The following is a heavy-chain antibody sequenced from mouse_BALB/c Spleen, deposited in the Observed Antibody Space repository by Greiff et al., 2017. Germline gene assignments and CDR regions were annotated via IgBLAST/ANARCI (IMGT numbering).Heavy chain of an antibody. D-gene: IGHD1-1*02. J-gene: IGHJ3*01. CDR3: ARGVAGPAWLAY. CDR2: IDPENGNT. CDR1: GFNIKDYY. V-gene: IGHV14-1*02. Sequence: VQLQQSGAELVRPGALVKLSCKASGFNIKDYYMHWVKQRPEQGLEWIGWIDPENGNTIYDPNFQGKASITANTPANTSYLQLSSLTSEDTAGYYCARGVAGPAWLAYGGQGTLVTVSA.